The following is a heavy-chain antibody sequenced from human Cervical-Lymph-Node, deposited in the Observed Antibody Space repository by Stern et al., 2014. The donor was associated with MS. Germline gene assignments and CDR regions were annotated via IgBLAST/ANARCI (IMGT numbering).Heavy chain of an antibody. CDR3: ARRVSGATEDYFDY. CDR1: GYSFTNSG. J-gene: IGHJ4*02. CDR2: ISPGDSDT. V-gene: IGHV5-51*03. D-gene: IGHD6-19*01. Sequence: EMQLVESGAEVKKPGESLKISCKGSGYSFTNSGIGWVRQRPGAGLEWMGIISPGDSDTRSSPSFQGQVTITADKSINTAYLQWSGLKASDTAIFYCARRVSGATEDYFDYWGQGTLVTVSS.